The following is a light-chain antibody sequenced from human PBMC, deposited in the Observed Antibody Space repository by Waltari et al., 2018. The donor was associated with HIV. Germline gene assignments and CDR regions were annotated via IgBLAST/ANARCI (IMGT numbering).Light chain of an antibody. CDR1: SSAVGGYNF. Sequence: QSALTQPRSVSGSPGQSVSISCTGTSSAVGGYNFFSWYQQHPGKAPKLLIYDITKRPSGVPDRFSGSKSGHTASLTISGLQSEDEADYYCCSYAGSYTFVFGSGTKVTVL. CDR2: DIT. CDR3: CSYAGSYTFV. V-gene: IGLV2-11*01. J-gene: IGLJ1*01.